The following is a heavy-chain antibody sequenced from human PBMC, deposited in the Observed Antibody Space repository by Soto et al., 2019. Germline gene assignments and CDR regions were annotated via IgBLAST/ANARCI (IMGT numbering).Heavy chain of an antibody. D-gene: IGHD3-16*01. Sequence: GGSLRLSCAASGFTFSDYYMSWIRQAPGKGLEWVSYISSSGSTIYYADSVKGRFTISRDNAKNSLYLQMNSLRAEDTAVYFCMITFGGALLYMDVWGKGTTVTVSS. CDR1: GFTFSDYY. V-gene: IGHV3-11*01. CDR2: ISSSGSTI. J-gene: IGHJ6*03. CDR3: MITFGGALLYMDV.